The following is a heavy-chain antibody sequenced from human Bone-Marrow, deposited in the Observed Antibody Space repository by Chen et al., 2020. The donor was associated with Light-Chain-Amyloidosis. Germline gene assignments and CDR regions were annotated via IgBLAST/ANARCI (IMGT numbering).Heavy chain of an antibody. D-gene: IGHD3-10*01. CDR2: IYYDGST. Sequence: QVQLRESGPGLVLASETLSLTCTVSGGSIRSYFWSWIRQSPGKGLEWIGYIYYDGSTHYNPSLKSRVTISQDTSKNQYSLKLNSVTAADTAIYYCARTSGPSHFDYWGQGTLVTVSS. V-gene: IGHV4-59*01. CDR1: GGSIRSYF. J-gene: IGHJ4*02. CDR3: ARTSGPSHFDY.